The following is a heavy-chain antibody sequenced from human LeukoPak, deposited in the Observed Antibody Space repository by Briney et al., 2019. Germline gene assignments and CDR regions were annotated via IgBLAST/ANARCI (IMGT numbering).Heavy chain of an antibody. J-gene: IGHJ5*02. D-gene: IGHD6-19*01. CDR2: MNPNSGNT. Sequence: ASVKVSCKASGYTFTSYDINWVRQATGQGLEWMGWMNPNSGNTGYAQKFQGRVTMTRNTSISTAYMELSSLRSEATAVYYCATSPARHRSGWYHRWFDPWGQGTLVTVSS. V-gene: IGHV1-8*01. CDR3: ATSPARHRSGWYHRWFDP. CDR1: GYTFTSYD.